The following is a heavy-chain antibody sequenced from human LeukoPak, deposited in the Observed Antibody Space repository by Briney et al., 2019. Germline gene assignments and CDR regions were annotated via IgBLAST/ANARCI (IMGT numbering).Heavy chain of an antibody. CDR1: GYTFTSYG. CDR3: ARAGLLRESGDFDY. CDR2: ISAYNGNT. D-gene: IGHD2-15*01. V-gene: IGHV1-18*01. Sequence: ASVKVSCKASGYTFTSYGNSWVRQAPGQGLEWMVWISAYNGNTNYAQKLQGRVTMNTDTSTSTAYMKLRSLRSDDTAAYYCARAGLLRESGDFDYWGQGTLVTVSS. J-gene: IGHJ4*02.